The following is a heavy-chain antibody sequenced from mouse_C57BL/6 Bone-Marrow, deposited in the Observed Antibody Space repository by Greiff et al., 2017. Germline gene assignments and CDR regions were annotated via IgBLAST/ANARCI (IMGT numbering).Heavy chain of an antibody. Sequence: QVQLKQSGAELARPGASVKLSCKASGYTFTSYGISWVKQRTGQGLEWIGEIYPRSGNTYSNEKFKGKATLTAAKSSSTAYMELRRLTSEDSAVYFSESGGEYDGSSYFWYIDVWGTGTTVTVSS. CDR3: ESGGEYDGSSYFWYIDV. D-gene: IGHD1-1*01. CDR2: IYPRSGNT. V-gene: IGHV1-81*01. J-gene: IGHJ1*03. CDR1: GYTFTSYG.